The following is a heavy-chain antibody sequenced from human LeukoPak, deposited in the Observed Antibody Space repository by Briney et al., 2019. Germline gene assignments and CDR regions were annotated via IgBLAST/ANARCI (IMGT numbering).Heavy chain of an antibody. CDR3: ARQYCSSTSCFYAFDI. CDR2: IKQDGSEK. CDR1: GFTFSSYW. Sequence: GGSLRLSCAASGFTFSSYWMSWVRQAPGKGLEWVANIKQDGSEKYYVDSVKGRFTISGDNAKNSLYLQMNSLRAEDTAVYYCARQYCSSTSCFYAFDIWGQGTMVTVSS. V-gene: IGHV3-7*03. J-gene: IGHJ3*02. D-gene: IGHD2-2*01.